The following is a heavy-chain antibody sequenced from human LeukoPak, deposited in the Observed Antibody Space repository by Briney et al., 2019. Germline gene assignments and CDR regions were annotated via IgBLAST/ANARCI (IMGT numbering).Heavy chain of an antibody. CDR3: ARGGVGATRAEYFQH. V-gene: IGHV4-34*01. CDR1: GGSFSGYY. CDR2: INYSGST. J-gene: IGHJ1*01. Sequence: PSETLSLTCAVYGGSFSGYYWSWIRQPPGKGLEWIGEINYSGSTNYNPSLKSRVTISVDTSKNQFSLKLSSVTAADTAVYYCARGGVGATRAEYFQHWGQGTLVTVSS. D-gene: IGHD1-26*01.